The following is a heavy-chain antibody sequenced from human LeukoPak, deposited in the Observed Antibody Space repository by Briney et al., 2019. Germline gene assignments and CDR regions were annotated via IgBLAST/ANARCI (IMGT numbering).Heavy chain of an antibody. V-gene: IGHV4-34*01. CDR2: INHSGST. CDR1: GGSFSGYY. Sequence: SETLSLTCAVYGGSFSGYYWSWIRQPPGKGLEWIGEINHSGSTNYNPSLKSRVTISVDTSKNQFSLKLSSVTAADTAVYYCHAFRAATAAAGIDDYWGQGTLVTVSS. J-gene: IGHJ4*02. CDR3: HAFRAATAAAGIDDY. D-gene: IGHD6-13*01.